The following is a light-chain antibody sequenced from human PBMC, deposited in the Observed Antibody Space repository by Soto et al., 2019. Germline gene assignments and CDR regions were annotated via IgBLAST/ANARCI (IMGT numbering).Light chain of an antibody. Sequence: QSVLTQPASVSGSPGQSITISCTGSTSDVGAFNYVSWYQQHPGKAPKLMIYEVSTRPSGVSNRFSGSKSANTASLTISGLQPEDEAHYYCTSYTTSSTVVFGGGTKVTVL. CDR2: EVS. J-gene: IGLJ2*01. CDR3: TSYTTSSTVV. CDR1: TSDVGAFNY. V-gene: IGLV2-14*01.